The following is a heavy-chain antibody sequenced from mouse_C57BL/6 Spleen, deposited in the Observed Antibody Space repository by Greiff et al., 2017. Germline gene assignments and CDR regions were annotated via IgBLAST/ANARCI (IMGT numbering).Heavy chain of an antibody. D-gene: IGHD2-1*01. CDR1: GFSLTSYG. V-gene: IGHV2-2*01. J-gene: IGHJ4*01. CDR2: IWSGGST. Sequence: VMLVESGPGLVQPSQSLSITCTVSGFSLTSYGVHWVRQSPGKGLEWLGVIWSGGSTDYNAAFISRLSISKDNSKSQVFFKMNSLQADDTAIYYCASYGNYEEAMDYWGQGTSVTVSS. CDR3: ASYGNYEEAMDY.